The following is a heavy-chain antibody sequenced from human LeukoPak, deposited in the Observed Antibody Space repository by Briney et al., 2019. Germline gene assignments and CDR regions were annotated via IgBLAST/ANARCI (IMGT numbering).Heavy chain of an antibody. V-gene: IGHV4-61*02. CDR1: GVSISSGSYY. CDR3: ARQSVAANWFDP. CDR2: IYTSGST. D-gene: IGHD6-19*01. J-gene: IGHJ5*02. Sequence: SETLSLTCTVSGVSISSGSYYWSWIRQPAGKGLEWIGRIYTSGSTNYNPSLKSRVTISVDTSKNQFSLKLSSVTAADTAVYYCARQSVAANWFDPWGQGTLVTVSS.